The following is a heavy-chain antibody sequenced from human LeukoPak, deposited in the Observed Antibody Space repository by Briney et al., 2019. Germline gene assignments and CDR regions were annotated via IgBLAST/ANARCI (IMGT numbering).Heavy chain of an antibody. Sequence: ASVKVSCKASGGTFRSNAISWVRQAPGQGLEWMGWISAYNGNTNYAQKLQGRVTMTTDTSTSTAYMELRSLRSDDTAVYYCARDSYHVPGYWGQGTLVTVSS. J-gene: IGHJ4*02. V-gene: IGHV1-18*01. CDR2: ISAYNGNT. CDR1: GGTFRSNA. CDR3: ARDSYHVPGY.